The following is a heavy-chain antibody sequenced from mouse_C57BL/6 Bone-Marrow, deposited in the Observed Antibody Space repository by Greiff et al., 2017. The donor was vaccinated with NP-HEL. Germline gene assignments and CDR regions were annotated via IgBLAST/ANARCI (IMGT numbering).Heavy chain of an antibody. CDR1: GYTFTSHW. CDR2: IFPGSGST. Sequence: QVQLQQSGPELVRPGASVKISCKAPGYTFTSHWMQWVRQRPGQGLEWIGEIFPGSGSTYYNEKFKGKATLPVDTSSSTAYMQLSSLTAEDSAVYVYAKGGGYSTFDYWGQGTTLTVSA. CDR3: AKGGGYSTFDY. V-gene: IGHV1-56*01. D-gene: IGHD2-5*01. J-gene: IGHJ2*01.